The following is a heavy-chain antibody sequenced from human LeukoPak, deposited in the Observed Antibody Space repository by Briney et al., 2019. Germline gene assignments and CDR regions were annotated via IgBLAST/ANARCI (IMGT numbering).Heavy chain of an antibody. CDR3: AKERITGTTRRFDY. CDR1: GFSFTTYW. J-gene: IGHJ4*02. V-gene: IGHV3-23*01. CDR2: ISGSGDST. Sequence: PGGSLRLSCAASGFSFTTYWMGWVRQAPGKGLEWVSAISGSGDSTYYADSVKGRFTISRDNSKNTLYLQMNSLRAEDTAVYYCAKERITGTTRRFDYWGQGTLVTVSS. D-gene: IGHD1-20*01.